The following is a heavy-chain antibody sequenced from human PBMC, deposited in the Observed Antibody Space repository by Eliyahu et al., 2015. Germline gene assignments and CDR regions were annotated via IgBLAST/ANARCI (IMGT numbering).Heavy chain of an antibody. CDR3: ASTXQWLARFDY. CDR1: GFXFSDYY. CDR2: IXSSGSTI. D-gene: IGHD6-19*01. Sequence: QVQLVESGGGLVKPGXSLXLSCXASGFXFSDYYMSWIRQAPGKGLEWVSYIXSSGSTIYYADSVKGRFTISRDNAKNSLYLQMNSLRAEDTAVYYCASTXQWLARFDYWGQGTLVTVSS. V-gene: IGHV3-11*01. J-gene: IGHJ4*02.